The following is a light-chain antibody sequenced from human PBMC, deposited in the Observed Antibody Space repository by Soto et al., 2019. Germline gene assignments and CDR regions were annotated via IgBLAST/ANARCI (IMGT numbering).Light chain of an antibody. CDR2: DAS. J-gene: IGKJ1*01. V-gene: IGKV1-5*01. CDR3: QQYNSYWT. Sequence: DIQMTQSPSTLSGSVGDRVTITCRASQSISSWLAWYQQNPGKAPKLLIYDASSLESGVPSRFSGSGSGTEFTLTISSLQPDDFATYYCQQYNSYWTFGQGTKVEIK. CDR1: QSISSW.